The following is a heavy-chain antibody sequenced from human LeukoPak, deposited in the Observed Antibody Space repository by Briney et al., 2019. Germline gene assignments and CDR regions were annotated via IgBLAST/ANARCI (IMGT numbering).Heavy chain of an antibody. J-gene: IGHJ4*02. D-gene: IGHD3-22*01. V-gene: IGHV1-69*13. CDR1: GGTFSSYA. CDR2: IIPIFGTA. CDR3: AGNSSGYYYELDY. Sequence: SVKVSCKASGGTFSSYAISWVRQAPGQGLEWMGGIIPIFGTAKYAQKFQGRVTITADESTSTAYMELSSQRSEDTAVYYCAGNSSGYYYELDYWGQGTLVTVSS.